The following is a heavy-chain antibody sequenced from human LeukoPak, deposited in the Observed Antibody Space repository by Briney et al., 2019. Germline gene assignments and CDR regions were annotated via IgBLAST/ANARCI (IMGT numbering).Heavy chain of an antibody. J-gene: IGHJ5*02. Sequence: PSETLSLTCTVSGGSVSSNIYYWSWIRQPPGKGLEWIGYIYYSGSTNYNPSLKSRVTISVDTSKNQFSLKLTSVTAADTAVYYCARVHITMVRGVSGWFDPWGREPWSPSPQ. V-gene: IGHV4-61*01. CDR2: IYYSGST. CDR1: GGSVSSNIYY. D-gene: IGHD3-10*01. CDR3: ARVHITMVRGVSGWFDP.